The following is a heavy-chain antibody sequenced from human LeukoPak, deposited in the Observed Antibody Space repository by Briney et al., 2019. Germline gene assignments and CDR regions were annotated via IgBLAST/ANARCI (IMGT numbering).Heavy chain of an antibody. D-gene: IGHD4-23*01. CDR3: AVGSHYVTPRPPNDY. CDR2: INPNSGGT. Sequence: ASVKVSCKASGYTFTGYYMHWVRQAPGQGLEWMGWINPNSGGTNYAQKFQGWVTMTRDTSISTAYMELSRLRSDDTAVYYCAVGSHYVTPRPPNDYWGQGTLVTVSS. J-gene: IGHJ4*02. V-gene: IGHV1-2*04. CDR1: GYTFTGYY.